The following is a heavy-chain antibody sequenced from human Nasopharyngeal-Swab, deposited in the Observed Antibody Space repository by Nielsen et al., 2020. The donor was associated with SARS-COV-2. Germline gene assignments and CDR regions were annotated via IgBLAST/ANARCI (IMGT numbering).Heavy chain of an antibody. J-gene: IGHJ4*02. CDR2: IKQAGSEK. V-gene: IGHV3-7*01. Sequence: GESLKISCAASGFTFSGYSMSWVRQAPGKGLEWVANIKQAGSEKYYVDSVEGRFTISRDSAKNSLFLQMNSLRAEDTAVYYCARDSSGWYPDLDYWGQGTLVTVSS. CDR3: ARDSSGWYPDLDY. CDR1: GFTFSGYS. D-gene: IGHD6-19*01.